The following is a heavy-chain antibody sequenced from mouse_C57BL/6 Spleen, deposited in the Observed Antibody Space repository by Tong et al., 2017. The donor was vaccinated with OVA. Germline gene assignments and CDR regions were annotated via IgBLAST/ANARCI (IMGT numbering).Heavy chain of an antibody. CDR1: GFTFSDYG. Sequence: EVQLQESGGGLVKPGGSLKLSCAASGFTFSDYGMHWVRQAPEKGLEWVAYISSGSSTIYYADTVKGRFTISRDNAKNTLFLQMTSLRSEDTAMYYCASRFATVNAMDYWGQGTSVTVPS. V-gene: IGHV5-17*01. CDR2: ISSGSSTI. CDR3: ASRFATVNAMDY. J-gene: IGHJ4*01. D-gene: IGHD1-1*01.